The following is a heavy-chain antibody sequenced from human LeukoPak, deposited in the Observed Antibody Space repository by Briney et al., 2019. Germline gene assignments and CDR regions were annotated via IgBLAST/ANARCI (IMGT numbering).Heavy chain of an antibody. D-gene: IGHD3-3*01. Sequence: GGSLCLPCAASGCTFDNYDIHWVRQAPGKGLEWVSLISGDGGSTYYADSMKGRFTISRDNSKNSLYLQMNSLRTEDTALYYCARDSQQFFLRRGQGTLVTVSS. CDR2: ISGDGGST. V-gene: IGHV3-43*02. CDR1: GCTFDNYD. CDR3: ARDSQQFFLR. J-gene: IGHJ4*02.